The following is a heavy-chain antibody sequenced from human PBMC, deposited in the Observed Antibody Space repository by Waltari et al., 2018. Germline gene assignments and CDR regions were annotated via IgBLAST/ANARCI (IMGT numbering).Heavy chain of an antibody. CDR1: GGSISSSSYY. V-gene: IGHV4-39*07. Sequence: QLQLQESGPGLVKPSEPLSLTCTVSGGSISSSSYYWGWVRQPPGKGLEWIGSIYYSGSTYYNPSLKSRVTISVDTSKNQFSLKLSSVTAADTAVYYCASGYGSGSYSVYWGQGTLVTVSS. D-gene: IGHD3-10*01. J-gene: IGHJ4*02. CDR3: ASGYGSGSYSVY. CDR2: IYYSGST.